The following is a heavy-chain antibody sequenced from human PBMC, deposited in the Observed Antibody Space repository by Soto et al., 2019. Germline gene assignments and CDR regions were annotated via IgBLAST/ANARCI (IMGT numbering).Heavy chain of an antibody. D-gene: IGHD6-19*01. CDR3: ARDRGAVAGTRYYFDY. Sequence: QVQLQESGPGLVKPSQTLSLTCTVSGGSISSGGYYWSWIRQHPGKGLEWIGYIYYSGSTYYNPSLKSRVTISVDTSKNQCSLKLSSVTAADTAVYYCARDRGAVAGTRYYFDYWGQGTLVTVSS. CDR1: GGSISSGGYY. J-gene: IGHJ4*02. CDR2: IYYSGST. V-gene: IGHV4-31*03.